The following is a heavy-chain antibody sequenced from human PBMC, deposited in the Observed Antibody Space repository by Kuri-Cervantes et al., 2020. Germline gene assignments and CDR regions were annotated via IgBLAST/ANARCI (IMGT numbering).Heavy chain of an antibody. Sequence: ASVKVSCKASGYTFTSYDISWVRQATGQGLEWMGWMNPNSGNTGYAQKFQGRVTMTRNTSISTAYMELSSLRSEDKAVYYCARGYSSSWYEGLWFVYWGQGTLVTVSS. J-gene: IGHJ4*02. D-gene: IGHD6-13*01. V-gene: IGHV1-8*01. CDR1: GYTFTSYD. CDR2: MNPNSGNT. CDR3: ARGYSSSWYEGLWFVY.